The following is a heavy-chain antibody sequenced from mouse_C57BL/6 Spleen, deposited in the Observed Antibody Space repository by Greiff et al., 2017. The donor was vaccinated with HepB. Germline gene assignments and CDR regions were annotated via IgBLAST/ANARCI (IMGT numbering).Heavy chain of an antibody. CDR1: GYTFTSYW. V-gene: IGHV1-69*01. D-gene: IGHD2-1*01. CDR3: ARKGGNYPYYAMDY. Sequence: QVHVKQPGAELVMPGASVKLSCKASGYTFTSYWMHWVKQRPGQGLEWIGEIDPSDSYTNYNQKFKGKSTLTVDKSSSAAYMQLSSLTSEDSAVYYCARKGGNYPYYAMDYWGQGTSVTVSS. CDR2: IDPSDSYT. J-gene: IGHJ4*01.